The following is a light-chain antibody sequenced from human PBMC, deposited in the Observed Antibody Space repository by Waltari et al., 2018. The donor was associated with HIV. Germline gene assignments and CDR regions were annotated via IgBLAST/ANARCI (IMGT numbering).Light chain of an antibody. CDR3: GTWDTSLTAGV. V-gene: IGLV1-51*01. J-gene: IGLJ3*02. CDR1: SSNIGTNY. Sequence: QSVLTQPPSVSAAPGQKVTISCSGSSSNIGTNYVSWFQQLLGTAPKLLIYDNHKRPSGIPARFSASRSGTSATLAVTGLQIGDEADYYCGTWDTSLTAGVFGGGTKLTVL. CDR2: DNH.